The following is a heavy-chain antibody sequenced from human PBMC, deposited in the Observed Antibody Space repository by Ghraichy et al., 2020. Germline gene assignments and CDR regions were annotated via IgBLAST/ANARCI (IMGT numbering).Heavy chain of an antibody. CDR3: AYQTPVYGEHWFDP. Sequence: LSLTCAASGFTFSSYWMNWVRQAPGKGLEWVANIKQDGSEKYYVDSVKGRFTISRDNAKNSLYLQMNSLRAEDTAVDYCAYQTPVYGEHWFDPWGQGTLVTVSS. CDR2: IKQDGSEK. D-gene: IGHD4-17*01. J-gene: IGHJ5*02. V-gene: IGHV3-7*01. CDR1: GFTFSSYW.